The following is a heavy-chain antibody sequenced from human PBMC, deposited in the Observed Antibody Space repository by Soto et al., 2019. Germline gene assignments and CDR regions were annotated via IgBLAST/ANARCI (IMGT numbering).Heavy chain of an antibody. D-gene: IGHD3-16*01. CDR3: AKRRGEGYFDN. CDR1: GITFSSYV. J-gene: IGHJ4*02. CDR2: ISGSGVDT. Sequence: EVQLLESGGGLVQPGGSLRVSCAASGITFSSYVMGWVRQAPGGGLEWVSAISGSGVDTYYADSVKGRFTICRDNSRNKLYLQSNSLSVEDTAVYFCAKRRGEGYFDNWGQGTLVTVSS. V-gene: IGHV3-23*01.